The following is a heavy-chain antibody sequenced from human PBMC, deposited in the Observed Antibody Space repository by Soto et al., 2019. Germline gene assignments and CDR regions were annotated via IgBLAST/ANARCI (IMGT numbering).Heavy chain of an antibody. V-gene: IGHV1-18*04. D-gene: IGHD6-19*01. Sequence: ASVKVSCKASGYTFTSYGISWVRQAPGQGLEWMGWISAYNGNTNYAQKLRGRVTMTTDTSTSTAYMELRSLRSDDTAVYYCARDRPPYSSYNWFDPWGQGTLVTVSS. J-gene: IGHJ5*02. CDR2: ISAYNGNT. CDR3: ARDRPPYSSYNWFDP. CDR1: GYTFTSYG.